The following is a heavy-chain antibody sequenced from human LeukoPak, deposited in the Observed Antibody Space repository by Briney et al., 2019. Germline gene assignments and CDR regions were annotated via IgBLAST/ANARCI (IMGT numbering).Heavy chain of an antibody. CDR1: GGSISSYY. V-gene: IGHV4-4*07. CDR3: ARVVAAAGDNWFDP. D-gene: IGHD6-13*01. CDR2: IYTSGST. Sequence: TSETLSLTCTASGGSISSYYWSWIRQPAGKGLEWIGRIYTSGSTNYNPSLKSRVTMSVDTSKNQFSLKLSSVTAADTAVYYCARVVAAAGDNWFDPWGQGTLVTVSS. J-gene: IGHJ5*02.